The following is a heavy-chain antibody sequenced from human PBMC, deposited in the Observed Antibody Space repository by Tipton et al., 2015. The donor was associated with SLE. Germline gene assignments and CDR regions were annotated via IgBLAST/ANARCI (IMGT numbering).Heavy chain of an antibody. V-gene: IGHV1-69*05. CDR2: IIPIFGTA. Sequence: SCAASGFTFSSYAISWARQAPGQGLEWMGGIIPIFGTANYAQKFQGRVTIITNESTSTAYMERSSLRSEDTAVYYCARSFSSENAFDIWGQGTMVTVSS. CDR1: GFTFSSYA. J-gene: IGHJ3*02. CDR3: ARSFSSENAFDI. D-gene: IGHD6-19*01.